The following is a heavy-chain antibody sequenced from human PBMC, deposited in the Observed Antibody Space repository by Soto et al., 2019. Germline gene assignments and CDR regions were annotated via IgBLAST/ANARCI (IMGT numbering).Heavy chain of an antibody. CDR2: ISSNGGST. CDR3: AKRQRGDGFAVDF. D-gene: IGHD3-10*01. Sequence: EVQLLESGGGLVQPGQSLRLSCVASGFTFTTFGMIWVRQAPGKGLEWVSGISSNGGSTYYADSVEGRFTISRDNSKNTLYLQLNSLSVEDTALFYCAKRQRGDGFAVDFWGRGTLVTVSS. V-gene: IGHV3-23*01. J-gene: IGHJ4*02. CDR1: GFTFTTFG.